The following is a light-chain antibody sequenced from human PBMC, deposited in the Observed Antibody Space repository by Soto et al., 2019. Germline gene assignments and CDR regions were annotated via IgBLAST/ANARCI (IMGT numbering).Light chain of an antibody. Sequence: EIVLTQSPLSLPVTPGEPASISCRSSESLLFSNGNHYLDWYLQKPGQPPQLLMYLGSSRASGVPDRFSGSGSGTDFTLTISRVEAENVGVYYCMQALQNPLTFGGGSKVDVK. CDR2: LGS. J-gene: IGKJ4*01. CDR3: MQALQNPLT. CDR1: ESLLFSNGNHY. V-gene: IGKV2-28*01.